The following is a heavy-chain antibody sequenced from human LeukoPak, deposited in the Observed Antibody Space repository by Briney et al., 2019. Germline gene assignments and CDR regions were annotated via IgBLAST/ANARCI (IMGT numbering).Heavy chain of an antibody. J-gene: IGHJ4*02. CDR1: GGSISSSSYY. CDR3: VRAPGIAVAGHAVFEY. Sequence: PSETLSLTCTVSGGSISSSSYYWGWIRQPPGKGLEWIGSIYYSGSTYYNPSLKSRVTISVDTSKNQFSLKLSSVTAADTAVYYCVRAPGIAVAGHAVFEYWGQGTLSPSPQ. V-gene: IGHV4-39*07. D-gene: IGHD6-19*01. CDR2: IYYSGST.